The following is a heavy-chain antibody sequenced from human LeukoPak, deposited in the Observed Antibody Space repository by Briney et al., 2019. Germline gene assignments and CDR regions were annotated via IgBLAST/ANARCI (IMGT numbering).Heavy chain of an antibody. V-gene: IGHV3-9*01. D-gene: IGHD6-6*01. CDR3: AKDFEYSSSTGPFDY. Sequence: GGSLRLSCAASGFTFDDYAMPWVRQAPGKGLEWVSGISWNSGSIGYADSVKGRFTISRDNAKNSLYLQMNSLRAEDTALYYCAKDFEYSSSTGPFDYWGQGTLVTVSS. CDR2: ISWNSGSI. CDR1: GFTFDDYA. J-gene: IGHJ4*02.